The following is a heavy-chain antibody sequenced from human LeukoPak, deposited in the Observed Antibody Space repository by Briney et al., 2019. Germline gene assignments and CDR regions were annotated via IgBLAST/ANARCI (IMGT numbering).Heavy chain of an antibody. CDR3: ARGNYYDSSPFDY. J-gene: IGHJ4*02. CDR1: GFTFSSYA. Sequence: GGSLRLSCAASGFTFSSYAMHWVRQAPGKGLEWVALISYDGSEKYYADSVKGRFTISRENAKNSLYLQMNSLRAEDTAVYYCARGNYYDSSPFDYWGQGTLVTVSS. V-gene: IGHV3-30*04. D-gene: IGHD3-22*01. CDR2: ISYDGSEK.